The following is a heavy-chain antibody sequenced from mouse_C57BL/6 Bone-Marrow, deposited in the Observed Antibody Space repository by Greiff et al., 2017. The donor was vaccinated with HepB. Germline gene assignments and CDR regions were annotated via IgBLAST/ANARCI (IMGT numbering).Heavy chain of an antibody. V-gene: IGHV1-59*01. CDR1: GYTFTSYW. J-gene: IGHJ3*01. CDR3: ARSGFAY. CDR2: IDPSDSYT. Sequence: VQLQQPGAELVRPGTSVTLSCKASGYTFTSYWTHWVKQRPGQGLEWIGVIDPSDSYTNYHQKFKGKATLTVDTSSSTAYMQLSSLTSEDSAVYYCARSGFAYWGQGTLVTVSA.